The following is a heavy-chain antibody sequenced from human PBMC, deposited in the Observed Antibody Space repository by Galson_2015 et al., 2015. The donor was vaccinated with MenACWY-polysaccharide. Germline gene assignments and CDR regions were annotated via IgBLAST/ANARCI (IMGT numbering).Heavy chain of an antibody. J-gene: IGHJ4*02. CDR2: TYYRSTWSN. CDR3: VRLVGNSWFDY. CDR1: GDSVSSYSAT. Sequence: CAISGDSVSSYSATWDWIRQSPSRGLEWLGRTYYRSTWSNDCEFSVRSRIGINPDTAKNQFSLHLNSVTPEDTAVYYCVRLVGNSWFDYWGQGILVTVSS. V-gene: IGHV6-1*01. D-gene: IGHD6-13*01.